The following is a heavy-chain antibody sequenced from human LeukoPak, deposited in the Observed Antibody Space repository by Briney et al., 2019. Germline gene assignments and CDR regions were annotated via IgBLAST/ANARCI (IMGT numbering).Heavy chain of an antibody. CDR2: IRYDGSNK. V-gene: IGHV3-30*02. J-gene: IGHJ4*02. D-gene: IGHD3-10*01. Sequence: GGSLRLSCAASGFTFSSYGMHWVRQAPGKGLEWVALIRYDGSNKYYADSVTGRFTISRDNSKNTLYLQMNSLRGEDTAVYYCAKLPPAGYYYGSGSYSYWGQGTLVTVSS. CDR3: AKLPPAGYYYGSGSYSY. CDR1: GFTFSSYG.